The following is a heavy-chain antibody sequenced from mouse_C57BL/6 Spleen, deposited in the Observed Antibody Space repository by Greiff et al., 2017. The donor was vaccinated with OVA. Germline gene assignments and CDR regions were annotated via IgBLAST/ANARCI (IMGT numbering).Heavy chain of an antibody. D-gene: IGHD1-1*01. CDR1: GFTFSSYA. Sequence: EVQGVESGGGLVKPGGSLKLSCAASGFTFSSYAMSWVRQTPEKRLEWVATISDGGSYTYYPDNVKGRFTISRDNAKNNLYLQMSHLKSEDTAMYYCARGHYYGSRYYFDYWGQGTTLTVSS. CDR3: ARGHYYGSRYYFDY. CDR2: ISDGGSYT. J-gene: IGHJ2*01. V-gene: IGHV5-4*01.